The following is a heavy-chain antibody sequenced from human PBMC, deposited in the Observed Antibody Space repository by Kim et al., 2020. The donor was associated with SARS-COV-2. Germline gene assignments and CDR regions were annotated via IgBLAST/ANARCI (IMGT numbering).Heavy chain of an antibody. CDR1: GFTFSNYW. Sequence: GGSLRLSCVASGFTFSNYWMSWVRQAPGKGLEWVANIKQDGSEKYYVDSVKGRFTISRDNAKNSLYLQMDSLRAEDTAVYYCARAAYLSWYHYGSGRPSANWFDPWGQGTLVTVS. CDR3: ARAAYLSWYHYGSGRPSANWFDP. V-gene: IGHV3-7*05. D-gene: IGHD3-10*01. CDR2: IKQDGSEK. J-gene: IGHJ5*02.